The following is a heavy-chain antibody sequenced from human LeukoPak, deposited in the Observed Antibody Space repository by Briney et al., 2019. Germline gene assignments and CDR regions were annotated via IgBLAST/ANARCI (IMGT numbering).Heavy chain of an antibody. D-gene: IGHD5-12*01. CDR1: GYTFTGYY. Sequence: ASVKVSCKASGYTFTGYYMHWVRQAPGQGLEWMGWINPNSGDTNYAQKFQGRVTMTRDTSNSTAYMELSRLRSDDTAVDYCARRMNSGYDWYYCGEGNLVTASS. CDR3: ARRMNSGYDWYY. V-gene: IGHV1-2*02. J-gene: IGHJ4*02. CDR2: INPNSGDT.